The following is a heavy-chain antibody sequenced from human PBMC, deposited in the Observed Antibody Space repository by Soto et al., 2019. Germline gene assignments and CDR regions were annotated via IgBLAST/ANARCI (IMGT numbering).Heavy chain of an antibody. J-gene: IGHJ4*02. CDR2: TSGSGVST. D-gene: IGHD4-17*01. Sequence: KGLEWVSATSGSGVSTCYADSVKGRFPISRDNSKNTLYLQMNSLRAEDTAVYYFAKAKPPTGTPVSVSAFRGQGTL. CDR3: AKAKPPTGTPVSVSAF. V-gene: IGHV3-23*01.